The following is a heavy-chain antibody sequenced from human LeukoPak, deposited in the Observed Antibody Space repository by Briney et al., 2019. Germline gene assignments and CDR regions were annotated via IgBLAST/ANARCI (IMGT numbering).Heavy chain of an antibody. V-gene: IGHV3-23*01. CDR3: AREILEPGKTHEY. D-gene: IGHD1-1*01. J-gene: IGHJ4*02. CDR1: GFIFSRHG. CDR2: ISPSGDIT. Sequence: GGTLRLPCAASGFIFSRHGMNWVRQAPGKGLEWVSGISPSGDITYYADSVKGRFTISRDNAKNTLYLQMDSLRAEDTAMYYCAREILEPGKTHEYWGQGTLVTVSS.